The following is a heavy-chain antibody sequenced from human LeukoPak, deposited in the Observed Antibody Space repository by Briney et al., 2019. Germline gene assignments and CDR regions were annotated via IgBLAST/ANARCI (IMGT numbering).Heavy chain of an antibody. D-gene: IGHD3-10*01. CDR2: INHSGSTS. CDR3: LRDKAGSFYGSGGYHFNYNGMDV. CDR1: GESFSGYF. Sequence: SETLSLTCAVYGESFSGYFWNWIRQLPGKGLEWIGEINHSGSTSNHNPSLTSRLTMSIDASKNEFSLRLTSVTAADTAIYYCLRDKAGSFYGSGGYHFNYNGMDVWGQGTAVTVSS. V-gene: IGHV4-34*01. J-gene: IGHJ6*02.